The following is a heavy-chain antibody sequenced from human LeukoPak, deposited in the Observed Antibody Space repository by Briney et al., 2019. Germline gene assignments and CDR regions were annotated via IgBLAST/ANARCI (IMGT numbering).Heavy chain of an antibody. J-gene: IGHJ5*02. CDR1: GYSFTSYW. D-gene: IGHD2-15*01. Sequence: GESLKISCKGSGYSFTSYWISWVRQMPGKGLEWMGRIDPSDSYTNYSPSFQGHVTTSADKSISTAYLQWSSLKASDTAMYYCARHVTRYCSGGSCYSNWFDPWGQGTLVTVSS. CDR2: IDPSDSYT. CDR3: ARHVTRYCSGGSCYSNWFDP. V-gene: IGHV5-10-1*01.